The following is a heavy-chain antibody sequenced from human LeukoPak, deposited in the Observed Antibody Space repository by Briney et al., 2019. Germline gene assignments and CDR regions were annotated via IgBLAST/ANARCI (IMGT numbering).Heavy chain of an antibody. Sequence: GGSLRLSCAASGFTFSSYWMSWVRQAPGKGLEWVANIKQDESEKYYVDSVKGRSTISRDNAKNSLYLQMNSLRAEDTAVYYCARDPTIFGVVIVPDYWGQGTLVTVSS. CDR3: ARDPTIFGVVIVPDY. CDR2: IKQDESEK. D-gene: IGHD3-3*01. J-gene: IGHJ4*02. CDR1: GFTFSSYW. V-gene: IGHV3-7*01.